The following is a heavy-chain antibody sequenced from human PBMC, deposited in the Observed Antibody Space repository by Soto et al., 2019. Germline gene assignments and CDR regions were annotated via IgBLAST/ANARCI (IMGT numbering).Heavy chain of an antibody. Sequence: QVQLQQWGAGLLKPSETLSLTCAVYGGSFSGYFWSWIRQPPGKGLEWIGEVNHSGSTSYNPSLKSRVTISVDTSKNQFSLELTSVTAADTAVYYCARGPRYQLLYYFDYWGLGTLVTVSS. CDR3: ARGPRYQLLYYFDY. CDR2: VNHSGST. D-gene: IGHD2-2*01. CDR1: GGSFSGYF. J-gene: IGHJ4*02. V-gene: IGHV4-34*01.